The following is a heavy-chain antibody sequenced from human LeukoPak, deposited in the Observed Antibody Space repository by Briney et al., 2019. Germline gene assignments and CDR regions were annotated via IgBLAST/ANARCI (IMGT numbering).Heavy chain of an antibody. D-gene: IGHD3-22*01. CDR3: ASLGVVVVFDAFDI. J-gene: IGHJ3*02. CDR1: GFTFSSYA. V-gene: IGHV3-21*01. Sequence: GGSLRLSCAASGFTFSSYAMNWVRQAPGKGLEWVSSISSSSSYIYYADSVKGRFTISRDNPKNSLYLQMNSLRAEDTAVYYCASLGVVVVFDAFDIWGQGTMVTVSS. CDR2: ISSSSSYI.